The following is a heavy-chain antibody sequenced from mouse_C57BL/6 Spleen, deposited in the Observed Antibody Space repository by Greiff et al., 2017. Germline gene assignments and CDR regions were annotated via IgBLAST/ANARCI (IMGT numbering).Heavy chain of an antibody. V-gene: IGHV1-22*01. CDR3: ARCEGLPFAY. D-gene: IGHD2-2*01. CDR1: GYTFTDYS. CDR2: INPNNGGT. J-gene: IGHJ3*01. Sequence: EVQLQQSGPELVKPGASVKMSCKASGYTFTDYSMHWVKQSPGKSLEWIGYINPNNGGTSYNQKFKGQATLTGNKSSSTDYMELRSVESVDSVVYYCARCEGLPFAYWGQGTLVTVSA.